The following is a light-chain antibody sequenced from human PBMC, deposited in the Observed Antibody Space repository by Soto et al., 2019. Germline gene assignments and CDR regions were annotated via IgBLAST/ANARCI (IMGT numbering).Light chain of an antibody. V-gene: IGKV1-39*01. Sequence: DIQMTQSPSSLSASVGDRVTITCRASQSISSYLNWYQQKPGKAPKLLIYAASSLQSGVPSRFSGSGSGTDFTLTISSLQPEDFATYYCQQSYSTLGWPFGQGTKVDIK. CDR3: QQSYSTLGWP. CDR1: QSISSY. CDR2: AAS. J-gene: IGKJ1*01.